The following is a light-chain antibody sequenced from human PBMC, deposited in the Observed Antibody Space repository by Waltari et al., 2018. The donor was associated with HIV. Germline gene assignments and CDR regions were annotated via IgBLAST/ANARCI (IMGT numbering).Light chain of an antibody. CDR2: GAS. CDR3: QQYNDWPRT. V-gene: IGKV3-15*01. CDR1: QSVSSN. J-gene: IGKJ2*01. Sequence: EIVMTQSPATLSVSPGERVTLSCRASQSVSSNLAWYQQKPGQAPRLLMYGASTRATDIPARFSGSGSGTEFTLTISSLQSEDFAVYYCQQYNDWPRTFGQGTKVEIK.